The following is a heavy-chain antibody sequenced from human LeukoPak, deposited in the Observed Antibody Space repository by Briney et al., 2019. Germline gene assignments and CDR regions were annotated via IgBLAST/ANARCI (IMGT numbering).Heavy chain of an antibody. V-gene: IGHV1-18*01. CDR2: IYPDNGNT. CDR1: GYTFTSHR. D-gene: IGHD3-3*01. Sequence: ASVKVSCKASGYTFTSHRINWVRQAPGQGLEWMGWIYPDNGNTNFAQNFQGRVSMTTDTSTSTAYMEVTSLRSDDTAVYYCARVIFGVVVGYYMDVWGKETTVTVS. CDR3: ARVIFGVVVGYYMDV. J-gene: IGHJ6*03.